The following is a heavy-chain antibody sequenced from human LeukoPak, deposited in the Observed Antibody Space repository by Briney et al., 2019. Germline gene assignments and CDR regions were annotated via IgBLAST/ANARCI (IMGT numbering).Heavy chain of an antibody. J-gene: IGHJ4*02. CDR2: IYYSGGT. CDR1: VGSFSGYY. V-gene: IGHV4-34*01. D-gene: IGHD5-18*01. Sequence: PSETLSLTCAVYVGSFSGYYWGWIRQPPGKGLEWIGSIYYSGGTLYNPSLKSRVSMSVDTSTNQFSLKLTSVTAADTAVYYCARDRTGRNTAQDDYWGQGTLVTVSS. CDR3: ARDRTGRNTAQDDY.